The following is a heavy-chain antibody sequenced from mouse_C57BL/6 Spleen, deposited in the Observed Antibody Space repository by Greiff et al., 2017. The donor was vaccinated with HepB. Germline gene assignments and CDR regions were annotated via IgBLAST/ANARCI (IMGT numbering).Heavy chain of an antibody. CDR3: TREDPYYGSSHYFDY. CDR1: GYTFTSYW. J-gene: IGHJ2*01. D-gene: IGHD1-1*01. Sequence: QVQLQQPGAELVKPGASVKMSCKASGYTFTSYWITWVKQRPGQGLEWIGDIYPGSGSTNYNEKFKSKATLTVDTSSSTAYMQLSSLTSEDSAVYYCTREDPYYGSSHYFDYWGQGTTLTVSS. V-gene: IGHV1-55*01. CDR2: IYPGSGST.